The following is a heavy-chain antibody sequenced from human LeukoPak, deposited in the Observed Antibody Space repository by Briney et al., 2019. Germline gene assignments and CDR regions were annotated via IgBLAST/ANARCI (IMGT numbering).Heavy chain of an antibody. J-gene: IGHJ4*02. CDR2: IYPRDSDT. D-gene: IGHD5-12*01. Sequence: ESLKISCKASGYIFTNYWIGWVRQMPGKGLEWMGIIYPRDSDTRYSPSFQGQVTVSADKSISTAYLQWNTLEASDTAMYYCARRQYSGYDFDFWGQGTLVTVSS. V-gene: IGHV5-51*01. CDR3: ARRQYSGYDFDF. CDR1: GYIFTNYW.